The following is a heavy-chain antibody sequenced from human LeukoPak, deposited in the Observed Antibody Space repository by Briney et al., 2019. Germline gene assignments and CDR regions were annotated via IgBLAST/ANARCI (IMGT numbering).Heavy chain of an antibody. CDR3: ARGRVGCSGGSCYRY. CDR2: MNPNSGNT. CDR1: GGTFSSYD. V-gene: IGHV1-8*02. J-gene: IGHJ4*02. D-gene: IGHD2-15*01. Sequence: ASVKVSCKASGGTFSSYDINWVRQATGQGLEWMGWMNPNSGNTGYAQKFQGRVTMTRNTSISTAYMELSSLRSEDTAVYYCARGRVGCSGGSCYRYWGQGTLVTVSS.